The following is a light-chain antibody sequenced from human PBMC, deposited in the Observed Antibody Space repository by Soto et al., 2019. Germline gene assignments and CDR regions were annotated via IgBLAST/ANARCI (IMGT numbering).Light chain of an antibody. CDR2: WAS. CDR3: QQYYTTPVT. Sequence: DIVMTQSPDSLSVSLGERATINCKSSQTVLYSSNYLAWYQQKPGQPPKLLIYWASTRESGVTDRFSGSGSGTDFTLNISSLQAEDVAVYYCQQYYTTPVTFGQGTKVEIK. V-gene: IGKV4-1*01. CDR1: QTVLYSSNY. J-gene: IGKJ1*01.